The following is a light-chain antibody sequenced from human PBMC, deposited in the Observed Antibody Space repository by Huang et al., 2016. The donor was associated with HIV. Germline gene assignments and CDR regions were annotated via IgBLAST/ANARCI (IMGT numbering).Light chain of an antibody. CDR3: MQTLKTPPYT. J-gene: IGKJ2*01. V-gene: IGKV2-28*01. Sequence: DVVMTQSPLSLPVNPGEPASISCRSSQSLLHSNGDNNLNWYMQKPGQSPQLLIYLTSNRAYGVPDRFNGSGSDTEFTLKINRVEAADVGVYYCMQTLKTPPYTFGQGTKLEIK. CDR2: LTS. CDR1: QSLLHSNGDNN.